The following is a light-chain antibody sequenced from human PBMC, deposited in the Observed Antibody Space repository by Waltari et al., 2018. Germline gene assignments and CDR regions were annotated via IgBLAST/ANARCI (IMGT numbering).Light chain of an antibody. CDR2: EVS. Sequence: QSALTQPPPPSGSPGQSVTISCTGTNSDVGGYNNVPWSQQHPGKAPKLLIYEVSMRPSGVPDRFSGSKSGNTASLTVSGLQAEDEATYYCSAYAGSNDLGVLFGGGTKLTVL. CDR3: SAYAGSNDLGVL. CDR1: NSDVGGYNN. V-gene: IGLV2-8*01. J-gene: IGLJ2*01.